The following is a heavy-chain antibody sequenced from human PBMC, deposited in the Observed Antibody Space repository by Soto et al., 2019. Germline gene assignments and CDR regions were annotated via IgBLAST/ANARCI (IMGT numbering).Heavy chain of an antibody. V-gene: IGHV3-33*01. CDR3: ARDGNIVVDTYYFDY. J-gene: IGHJ4*02. D-gene: IGHD5-12*01. Sequence: QVQLVESGGGVVQPGRSLRLSCAASGFTFSSYGMHWVRQAPGKGLEWVAVIWYDGSNKYYADSVKGRFTISRDNSKNTLNLQMNSLRAEDTAVYYCARDGNIVVDTYYFDYWGQGTLVTVSS. CDR2: IWYDGSNK. CDR1: GFTFSSYG.